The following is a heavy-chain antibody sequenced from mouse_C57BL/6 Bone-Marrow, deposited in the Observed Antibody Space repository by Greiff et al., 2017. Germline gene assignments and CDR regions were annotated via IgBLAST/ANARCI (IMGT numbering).Heavy chain of an antibody. J-gene: IGHJ2*01. CDR3: ARRDMSNYFDY. D-gene: IGHD2-3*01. CDR2: IYPRSGNT. CDR1: GYTFTSYG. V-gene: IGHV1-81*01. Sequence: VKLMESGAELARPGASVKLSCKASGYTFTSYGISWVKQRTGQGLEWIGEIYPRSGNTYYNEKFKGKATLTADKSSSTAYMELRSLTSEDSAVYFCARRDMSNYFDYWGQGTTLTVSS.